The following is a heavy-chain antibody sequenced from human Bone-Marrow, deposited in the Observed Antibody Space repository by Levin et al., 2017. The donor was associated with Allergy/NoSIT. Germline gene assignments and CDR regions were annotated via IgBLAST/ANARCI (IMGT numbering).Heavy chain of an antibody. CDR3: ARGQLALDY. J-gene: IGHJ4*02. V-gene: IGHV3-7*01. D-gene: IGHD6-6*01. CDR1: GLTFSRYW. CDR2: IKQDGSEK. Sequence: GKSLKISCADSGLTFSRYWMSWVRQAPGKGLEWVANIKQDGSEKFYVDSVKGRFTISRDNAKNSLYLQMNSLRAEDTAVYYCARGQLALDYWGQGTLVTVSS.